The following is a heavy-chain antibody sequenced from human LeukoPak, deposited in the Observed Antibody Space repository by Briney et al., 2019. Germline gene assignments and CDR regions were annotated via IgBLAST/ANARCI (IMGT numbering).Heavy chain of an antibody. J-gene: IGHJ3*02. V-gene: IGHV4-4*08. CDR3: ARAAATYDAFDI. CDR1: GGSVSSHY. CDR2: IYTSGST. Sequence: PSETLSLTCTVSGGSVSSHYWYWIRQPPGKGLEWIGRIYTSGSTNYNPSLKSRVTISVDTSKNQFSLKLSSVTAADTAVYYCARAAATYDAFDIWGQGTMVTVSS. D-gene: IGHD6-13*01.